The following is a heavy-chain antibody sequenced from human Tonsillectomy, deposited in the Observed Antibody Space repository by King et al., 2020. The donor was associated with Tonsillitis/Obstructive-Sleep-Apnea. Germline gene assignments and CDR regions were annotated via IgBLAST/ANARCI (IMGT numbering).Heavy chain of an antibody. D-gene: IGHD6-6*01. CDR2: ISSSRSYI. Sequence: VQLVESGGGLVKPGGSLRLSCAASGFTFSSYSMNWVRQAPGKGLEWVSSISSSRSYIYYADSVKGRFTISRDNAKNSLYLQMNSLRAEDTAVYYCARDRGAARPLGNWFDPWGQGTLVTVSS. CDR1: GFTFSSYS. V-gene: IGHV3-21*01. CDR3: ARDRGAARPLGNWFDP. J-gene: IGHJ5*02.